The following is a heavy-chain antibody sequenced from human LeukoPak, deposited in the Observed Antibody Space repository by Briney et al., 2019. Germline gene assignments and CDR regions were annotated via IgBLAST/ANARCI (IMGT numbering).Heavy chain of an antibody. Sequence: TSETLSLTCTVSGGSISSYYWSWIRQPPGKGLEWIGYIYYSGSTNYNPSLKSRVTISVDTSKNQFSLKLSSVTAADTAVHYCARLTRWFDPWGQGTLVTVSS. CDR3: ARLTRWFDP. CDR1: GGSISSYY. CDR2: IYYSGST. J-gene: IGHJ5*02. V-gene: IGHV4-59*01.